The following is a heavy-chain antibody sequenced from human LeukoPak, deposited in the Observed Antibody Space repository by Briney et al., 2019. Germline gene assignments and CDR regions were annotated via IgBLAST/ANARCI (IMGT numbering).Heavy chain of an antibody. Sequence: GGSLRLSCAASGFTFSSYWMTWVRQAPGKGLEWVANIKQDGSEKYYVDSVKGRFTISRDNAKNSLYLQMNSLRAEDTAVYYCARDLRFDYYGSASYFDYWGQGTLVTVSS. J-gene: IGHJ4*02. D-gene: IGHD3-10*01. CDR1: GFTFSSYW. CDR2: IKQDGSEK. CDR3: ARDLRFDYYGSASYFDY. V-gene: IGHV3-7*01.